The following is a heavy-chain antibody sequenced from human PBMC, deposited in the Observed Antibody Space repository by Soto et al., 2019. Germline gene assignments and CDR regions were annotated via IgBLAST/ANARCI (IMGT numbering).Heavy chain of an antibody. Sequence: SATLSLTCTVSGGSISSGGYYWSWIRQHPGKGLEWIGDIYYSGSTYYNPSLKSRVTISLDTSKNQFSLKLISVTSADTAVYYCARGVGYVSFDFWGQGSQVTVSS. J-gene: IGHJ4*02. CDR1: GGSISSGGYY. D-gene: IGHD5-18*01. CDR2: IYYSGST. V-gene: IGHV4-31*03. CDR3: ARGVGYVSFDF.